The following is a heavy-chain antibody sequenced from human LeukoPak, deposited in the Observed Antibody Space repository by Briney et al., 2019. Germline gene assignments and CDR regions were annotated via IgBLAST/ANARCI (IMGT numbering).Heavy chain of an antibody. D-gene: IGHD5-18*01. CDR3: ARDSHGYPLDY. V-gene: IGHV3-74*01. CDR1: GFTFSSYW. CDR2: INGDGTST. J-gene: IGHJ4*02. Sequence: PGGSLRLSCAASGFTFSSYWMHWVRQAPGKGLVWVLRINGDGTSTTYADSVKGRFTIFRDNAKNTLSLQMNSLRAEDTAVYYCARDSHGYPLDYWGQGTLVTVSS.